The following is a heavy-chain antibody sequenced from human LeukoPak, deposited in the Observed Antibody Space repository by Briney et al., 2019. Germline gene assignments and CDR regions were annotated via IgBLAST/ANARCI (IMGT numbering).Heavy chain of an antibody. CDR3: ARSVVTAIKYFDY. D-gene: IGHD2-21*02. J-gene: IGHJ4*02. CDR1: GGSFSGYY. CDR2: INHSGST. Sequence: SETLSLTCAVYGGSFSGYYWSWIRQPPGKGLEWIGEINHSGSTNYNPSLKSRVTISVDTSKNQFSLKLSSVTAEDTAVYYCARSVVTAIKYFDYWGQGTLVTVSS. V-gene: IGHV4-34*01.